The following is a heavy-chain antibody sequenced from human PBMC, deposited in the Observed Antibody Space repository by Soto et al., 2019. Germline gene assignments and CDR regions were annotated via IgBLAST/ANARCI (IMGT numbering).Heavy chain of an antibody. V-gene: IGHV4-59*08. D-gene: IGHD3-9*01. CDR3: ARYSRQTYYDILRWFDP. J-gene: IGHJ5*02. CDR1: GGSISSYY. CDR2: IYYSGST. Sequence: SETLSLTCTVSGGSISSYYWSWIRQPPGKGLEWIGYIYYSGSTNYNPSHKSRVTISIDTSKNQFSLKLSSVTAADTAVYYCARYSRQTYYDILRWFDPWGQGTLVTVSS.